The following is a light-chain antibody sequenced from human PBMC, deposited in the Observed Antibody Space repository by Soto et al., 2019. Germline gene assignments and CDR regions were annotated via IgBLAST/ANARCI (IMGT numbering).Light chain of an antibody. Sequence: DIQMTQSPSSLYASIGDRFTITCRASESISSYLHWYQQKPGKAPRLLIYAASSLQSGVPSRFSGSGSGTDFTLTISSLQPEDFATYYCQQSYSTPWAFGQGTKVDIK. CDR2: AAS. CDR3: QQSYSTPWA. J-gene: IGKJ1*01. CDR1: ESISSY. V-gene: IGKV1-39*01.